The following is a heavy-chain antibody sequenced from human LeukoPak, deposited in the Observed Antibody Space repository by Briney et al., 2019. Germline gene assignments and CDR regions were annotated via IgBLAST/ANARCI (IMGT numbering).Heavy chain of an antibody. J-gene: IGHJ3*02. Sequence: PGGSLRLSCAASGFTFSSYGMSRVRQAPGKGLEWVANIKQDGSEKYYVDSVKGRFTISRDNAKNSLYLQMNSLRAEDTAVYYCARATGIQLWNAFDIWGQGTMVTVSS. D-gene: IGHD5-18*01. CDR2: IKQDGSEK. CDR3: ARATGIQLWNAFDI. V-gene: IGHV3-7*01. CDR1: GFTFSSYG.